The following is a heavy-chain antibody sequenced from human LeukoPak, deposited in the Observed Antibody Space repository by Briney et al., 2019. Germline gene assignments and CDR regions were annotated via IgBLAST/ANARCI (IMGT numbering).Heavy chain of an antibody. CDR1: GYTFTGYY. V-gene: IGHV1-18*04. D-gene: IGHD3-10*01. CDR2: ISAYNGNT. J-gene: IGHJ5*02. Sequence: ASVKVSCKASGYTFTGYYMHWVRQAPGQGLEWMGWISAYNGNTNYAQKLQGRVTMTTDTSTSTAYMELRSLRSDDTAVYYCARDRRRTMVRGVIIDWFDPWGQGTLVTVSS. CDR3: ARDRRRTMVRGVIIDWFDP.